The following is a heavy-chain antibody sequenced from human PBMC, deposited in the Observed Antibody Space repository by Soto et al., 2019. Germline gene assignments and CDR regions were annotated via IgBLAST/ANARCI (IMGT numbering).Heavy chain of an antibody. J-gene: IGHJ4*02. D-gene: IGHD3-16*01. Sequence: QVTLKESGPVLVKPTETLTLTCTVSGFSLSNARMGVSWIRQPPGKALEWLAHIFSNDEKSYRTSLKSRLTITKGPSKSQVVLTMTNMDPVDTATYCCARIDVGFSGDYVDYCGQGTLVTVSS. CDR1: GFSLSNARMG. CDR3: ARIDVGFSGDYVDY. V-gene: IGHV2-26*01. CDR2: IFSNDEK.